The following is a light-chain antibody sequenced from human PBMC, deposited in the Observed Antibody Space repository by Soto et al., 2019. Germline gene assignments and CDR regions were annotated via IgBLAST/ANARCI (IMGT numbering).Light chain of an antibody. V-gene: IGKV1-39*01. CDR1: QSISSY. Sequence: DIQMTQSPSSLSASLPYRFTFTCLASQSISSYLNWYQQKPGKAPKVLIYAASSLQSGVPSRFSGSGSGTDFTLTISSLQPEDFATYYCQQSYSIPWTFGQGTKVDIK. CDR3: QQSYSIPWT. J-gene: IGKJ1*01. CDR2: AAS.